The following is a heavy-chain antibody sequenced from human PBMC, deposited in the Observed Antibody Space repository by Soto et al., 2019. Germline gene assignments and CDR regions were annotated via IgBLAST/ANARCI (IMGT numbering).Heavy chain of an antibody. CDR2: TYYRSKWIH. Sequence: PSQTLSLTCDISGDSVSSSSAAWNWIRQSPSRGLEWLGRTYYRSKWIHEYTVSMESRITINPDTSKNQFSLHIYSVTPEDTAVYYCAGVVWFRGMDVWGHGTPVTVSS. V-gene: IGHV6-1*01. D-gene: IGHD3-16*01. CDR3: AGVVWFRGMDV. J-gene: IGHJ6*02. CDR1: GDSVSSSSAA.